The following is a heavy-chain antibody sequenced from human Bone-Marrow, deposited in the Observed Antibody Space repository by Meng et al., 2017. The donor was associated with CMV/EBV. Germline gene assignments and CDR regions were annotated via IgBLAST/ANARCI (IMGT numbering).Heavy chain of an antibody. V-gene: IGHV4-39*07. Sequence: QLEEQESAPGLGQPSESLSITATGSGGSIIRNDGYYWGWIRQPPGKGLEWIGSISYTGSTYYNPSLESRVIMSVDTSKNQFSLKLTSVTAADTAMYYCTRDVEEQRLLNWFDPWGQGILVTVSS. CDR3: TRDVEEQRLLNWFDP. J-gene: IGHJ5*02. CDR1: GGSIIRNDGYY. CDR2: ISYTGST. D-gene: IGHD6-25*01.